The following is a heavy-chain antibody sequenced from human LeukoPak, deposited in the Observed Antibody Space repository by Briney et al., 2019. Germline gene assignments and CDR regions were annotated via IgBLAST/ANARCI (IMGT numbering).Heavy chain of an antibody. Sequence: NSSETLSLTCTVSGGSISSSSYYWGWIRQPPGKGLEWIGSIYYSGSTYYNPSLKSRVTISVDTSKNQFSLKLSSVTAADTAVYYCARGSGITMIVVVIGDAFDIWGQGTMVTVSS. CDR3: ARGSGITMIVVVIGDAFDI. V-gene: IGHV4-39*07. J-gene: IGHJ3*02. CDR1: GGSISSSSYY. D-gene: IGHD3-22*01. CDR2: IYYSGST.